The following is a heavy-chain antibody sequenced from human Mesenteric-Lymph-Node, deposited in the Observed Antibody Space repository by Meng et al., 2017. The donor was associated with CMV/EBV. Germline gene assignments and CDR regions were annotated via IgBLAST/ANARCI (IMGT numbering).Heavy chain of an antibody. CDR3: ARGSDIPVNNY. CDR1: GGSFSGYS. CDR2: INHSGVP. V-gene: IGHV4-34*01. D-gene: IGHD2-15*01. J-gene: IGHJ4*02. Sequence: QVQLQQWGAGLLKPSETLSLTCAVDGGSFSGYSLSWIRQPPGKGLEWIGEINHSGVPNYNPSLKSRVTISLDRSKNQFSLKLSSVTAEDTAVYYCARGSDIPVNNYWGQGTLVTVSS.